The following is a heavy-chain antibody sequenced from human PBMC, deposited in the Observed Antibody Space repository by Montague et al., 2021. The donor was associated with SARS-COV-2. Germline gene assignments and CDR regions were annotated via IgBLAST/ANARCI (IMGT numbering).Heavy chain of an antibody. V-gene: IGHV4-61*01. J-gene: IGHJ6*02. D-gene: IGHD3-10*01. Sequence: SETLSLTCTVSSDSVSSGKYFWTWIRQPPGKGLEWIGYIFYTGSANYNPTLKSRVTISVDTSNNQFSLKLSSVTAADTAVYYCACGEITTRGLIYYYGMDVWGQGTTVTVSS. CDR1: SDSVSSGKYF. CDR2: IFYTGSA. CDR3: ACGEITTRGLIYYYGMDV.